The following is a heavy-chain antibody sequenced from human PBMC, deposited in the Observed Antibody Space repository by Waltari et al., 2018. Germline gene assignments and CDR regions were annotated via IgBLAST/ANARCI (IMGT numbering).Heavy chain of an antibody. J-gene: IGHJ5*02. Sequence: QVQLQESGPGLVKPSQTLSLTCTVSGGSISSGSYYWSWIRQSAGKGLEWIGRMYTSGSANYSPSLKSRVTISVDTSKNPFSLKLSSVTAADTAVYYCAREGIYSSATDARFDPWGQGTLVTVSS. CDR2: MYTSGSA. V-gene: IGHV4-61*02. CDR3: AREGIYSSATDARFDP. D-gene: IGHD6-25*01. CDR1: GGSISSGSYY.